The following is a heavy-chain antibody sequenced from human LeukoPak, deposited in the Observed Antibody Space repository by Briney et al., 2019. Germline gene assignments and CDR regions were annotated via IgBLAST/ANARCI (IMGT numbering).Heavy chain of an antibody. J-gene: IGHJ4*02. CDR1: GFTFSSYG. Sequence: GRSLRLSCAASGFTFSSYGMHWVRQAPGKGLEWVAVISYDGSNKYYADSVKGRFTISRDNSKNTLHLQMNSLRAEDTAVYYCAKAASGSYYKIDYWGQGTLVTVSS. D-gene: IGHD3-10*01. CDR3: AKAASGSYYKIDY. V-gene: IGHV3-30*18. CDR2: ISYDGSNK.